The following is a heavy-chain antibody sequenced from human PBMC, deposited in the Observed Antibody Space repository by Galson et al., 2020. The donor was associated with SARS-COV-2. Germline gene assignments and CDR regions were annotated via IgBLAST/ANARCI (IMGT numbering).Heavy chain of an antibody. CDR2: ISGSGGST. J-gene: IGHJ5*02. Sequence: GESLKISCAASGFTFSSYAMSWVRQAPGKGLEWVSAISGSGGSTYYADSVKGRFTISRDNSKNTLYLQMNSLRAEDTAVYYCAKHSYSSGYYGVFASGPFDPWGQGTLVTVSS. V-gene: IGHV3-23*01. CDR3: AKHSYSSGYYGVFASGPFDP. CDR1: GFTFSSYA. D-gene: IGHD3-22*01.